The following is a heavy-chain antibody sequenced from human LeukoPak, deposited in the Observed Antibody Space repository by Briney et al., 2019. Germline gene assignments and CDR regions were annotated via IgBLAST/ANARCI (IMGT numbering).Heavy chain of an antibody. CDR1: GGSISSYY. D-gene: IGHD4-17*01. J-gene: IGHJ4*02. CDR3: ARGTTVTTPDY. Sequence: KPSETLSLTCTVSGGSISSYYWSWIRQPPGKGLEWIGYIYYSGSTNYNPSLKSRVTISIDTSKNQFSLKLSSATAADTAVYYCARGTTVTTPDYWGQGTLVTVSS. CDR2: IYYSGST. V-gene: IGHV4-59*08.